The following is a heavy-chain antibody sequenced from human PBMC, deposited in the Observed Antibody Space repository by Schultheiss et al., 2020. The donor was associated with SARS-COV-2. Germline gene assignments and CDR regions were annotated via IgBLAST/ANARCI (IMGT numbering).Heavy chain of an antibody. J-gene: IGHJ6*02. CDR1: GGSISSGDYY. V-gene: IGHV4-31*03. Sequence: SETLSLTCTVSGGSISSGDYYWSWIRQHPGKGLEWIGYIYYSGSTYYNPSLKSRVTISVDTSKNQFSLKLTSVTAADTAVYYCARERKGYSYGHPTEYYYGMDVWGQGTTVTVSS. CDR3: ARERKGYSYGHPTEYYYGMDV. CDR2: IYYSGST. D-gene: IGHD5-18*01.